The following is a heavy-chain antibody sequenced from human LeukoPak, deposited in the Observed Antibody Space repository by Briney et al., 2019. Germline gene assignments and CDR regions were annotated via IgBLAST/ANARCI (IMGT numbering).Heavy chain of an antibody. CDR3: ARDTGKSGYPDY. D-gene: IGHD3-3*01. V-gene: IGHV4-4*07. CDR2: IYSSGII. CDR1: GGSISSYY. Sequence: PSETLSLTCTVSGGSISSYYWSWIRQPAGKAPEWIGRIYSSGIINYNPSLKSRVTMSLDNSKNQLSLKLSYVTAADTAAYYCARDTGKSGYPDYWGQGTLVTVSS. J-gene: IGHJ4*02.